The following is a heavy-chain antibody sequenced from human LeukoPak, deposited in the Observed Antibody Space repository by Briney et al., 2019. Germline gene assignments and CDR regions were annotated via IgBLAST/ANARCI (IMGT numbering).Heavy chain of an antibody. CDR1: GFTFSSYW. CDR2: IKQDGSVK. V-gene: IGHV3-7*01. Sequence: PGGSLRLSCAASGFTFSSYWMSWVRQAPGKGLEWVANIKQDGSVKYYVDSVKGRFTISRDNAKDSLYLQMNSLRAEDTAVYYCARDNAAAAINNWFDPWGQGTLVTVSS. CDR3: ARDNAAAAINNWFDP. J-gene: IGHJ5*02. D-gene: IGHD6-13*01.